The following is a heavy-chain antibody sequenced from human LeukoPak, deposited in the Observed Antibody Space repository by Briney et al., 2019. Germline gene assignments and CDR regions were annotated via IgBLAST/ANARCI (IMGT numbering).Heavy chain of an antibody. CDR1: GYTFTSYD. V-gene: IGHV1-8*01. CDR3: ARDLTNCSGGSCYSWYFDY. D-gene: IGHD2-15*01. Sequence: ASVKVSCKASGYTFTSYDFNWVRQATGQRPEWMGWMSPNSGDTGYAQKFQGRVTMTRDTSTSTVYMELSSLRSEDTAVYYCARDLTNCSGGSCYSWYFDYWGQGTLVTVSS. J-gene: IGHJ4*02. CDR2: MSPNSGDT.